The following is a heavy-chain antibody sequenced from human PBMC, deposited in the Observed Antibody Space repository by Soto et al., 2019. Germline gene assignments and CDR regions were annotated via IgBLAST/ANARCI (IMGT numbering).Heavy chain of an antibody. J-gene: IGHJ4*02. CDR2: TSSDGNLK. CDR3: ARQPVVGVWLNDY. Sequence: PGGSLRLSCAASGFTFSSYGMHWVRQAPGKGLEWVAVTSSDGNLKYYADSVKGRFTISRDNSKNTLYLQMSSLRIDDTAVYYCARQPVVGVWLNDYWGQGTLVTVSS. D-gene: IGHD6-6*01. V-gene: IGHV3-30*03. CDR1: GFTFSSYG.